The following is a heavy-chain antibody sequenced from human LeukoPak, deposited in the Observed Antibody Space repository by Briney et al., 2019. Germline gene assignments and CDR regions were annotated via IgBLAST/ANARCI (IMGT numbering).Heavy chain of an antibody. CDR1: GGSISSGGYY. CDR3: ARDTQEMATTYYYYYYMDV. J-gene: IGHJ6*03. CDR2: IYYSGST. Sequence: PSETLSLTCTVSGGSISSGGYYWSWIRQHPGKGLQRIGYIYYSGSTYYNPSLKSRATISVDTSKNQFSLKLSSVTAADTAVYYCARDTQEMATTYYYYYYMDVWGKGTTVTVSS. V-gene: IGHV4-31*03. D-gene: IGHD5-24*01.